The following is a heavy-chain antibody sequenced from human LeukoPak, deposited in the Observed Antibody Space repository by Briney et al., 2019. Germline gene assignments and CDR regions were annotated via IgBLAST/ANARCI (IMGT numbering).Heavy chain of an antibody. J-gene: IGHJ4*02. CDR2: IYYSGST. Sequence: SETLSLTCTVSGGSISSYYWGWIRQPPGKGLEWIGYIYYSGSTNYNPSLKSRVTISVDTSKNQFSLKLSSVTAADTAVYYCARVIRVDDNPPFDYWGQGTLVTVSS. CDR1: GGSISSYY. D-gene: IGHD1-1*01. V-gene: IGHV4-59*01. CDR3: ARVIRVDDNPPFDY.